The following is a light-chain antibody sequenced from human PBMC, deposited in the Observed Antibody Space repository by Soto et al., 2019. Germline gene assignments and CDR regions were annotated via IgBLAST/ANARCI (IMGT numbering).Light chain of an antibody. CDR3: HPRGKWPRT. Sequence: EIVLTQSPATLSLSPGERATLSCRASQSVSSYLAWYQQKPGQAPRLLIYGASNRATGIPARFSGSGSGTDFPPTISSLEPEDFAVYYCHPRGKWPRTFGQGPELEIK. V-gene: IGKV3-11*01. CDR2: GAS. J-gene: IGKJ2*01. CDR1: QSVSSY.